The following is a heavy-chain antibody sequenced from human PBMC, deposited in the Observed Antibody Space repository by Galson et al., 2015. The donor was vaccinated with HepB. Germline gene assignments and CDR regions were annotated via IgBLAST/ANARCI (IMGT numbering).Heavy chain of an antibody. CDR3: AHWMVRGVISAPPYFDY. CDR2: IYWNDDK. D-gene: IGHD3-10*01. J-gene: IGHJ4*02. Sequence: PALVKPTQTLTLTCTFSGFSLSTSGVGVGWIRQPPGKALEWLALIYWNDDKRYSPSLKSRLTITKDTSKNQVVLTMTNMDPVDTATYYCAHWMVRGVISAPPYFDYWGQGTLVTVSS. V-gene: IGHV2-5*01. CDR1: GFSLSTSGVG.